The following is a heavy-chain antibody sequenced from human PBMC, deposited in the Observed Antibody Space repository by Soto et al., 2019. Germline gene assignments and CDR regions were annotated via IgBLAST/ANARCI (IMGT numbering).Heavy chain of an antibody. CDR2: FNYVGITT. CDR1: GFTFSSYG. D-gene: IGHD6-19*01. Sequence: LRLSCAASGFTFSSYGMHWVRQAPGKGLVWVSRFNYVGITTNYADSVMGRFTISRDNAKNTVFLQANSLRAEDTAVYHCVRGGLGYYGMDVWGQGTTVTVSS. CDR3: VRGGLGYYGMDV. V-gene: IGHV3-74*01. J-gene: IGHJ6*02.